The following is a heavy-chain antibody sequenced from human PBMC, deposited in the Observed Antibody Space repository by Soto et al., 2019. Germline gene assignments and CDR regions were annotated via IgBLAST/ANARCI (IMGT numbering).Heavy chain of an antibody. D-gene: IGHD6-6*01. Sequence: QVQLVASGGGVVQPGRSLRLSCAASGFTFSSYGMHWVRQAPGKGLEWVAVISYDGSNKYYADSVKGRFTISRDNSKNTLYLQMNSLRAEDTAVYYCAKTMSIAARLFDYWGQGTLVTVSS. V-gene: IGHV3-30*18. CDR3: AKTMSIAARLFDY. CDR2: ISYDGSNK. J-gene: IGHJ4*02. CDR1: GFTFSSYG.